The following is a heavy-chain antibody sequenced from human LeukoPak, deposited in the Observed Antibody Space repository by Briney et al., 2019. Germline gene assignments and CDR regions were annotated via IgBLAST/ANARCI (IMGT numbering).Heavy chain of an antibody. J-gene: IGHJ4*02. D-gene: IGHD5-24*01. CDR3: AKAALRWLQIPLDY. CDR1: GFTFSNYG. CDR2: ISGSGDNK. Sequence: GGSLRLSCAASGFTFSNYGMSWVRQAPGKGLEWVSTISGSGDNKFYTDSVKGRFTISRDNSKNTLYLQMDSLRAEDSAVYHCAKAALRWLQIPLDYWGQGTLVTVSS. V-gene: IGHV3-23*01.